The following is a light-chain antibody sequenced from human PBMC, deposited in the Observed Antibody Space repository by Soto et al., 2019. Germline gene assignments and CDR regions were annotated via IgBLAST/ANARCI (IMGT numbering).Light chain of an antibody. CDR2: GAS. Sequence: EIVLTLSPATLSVYTGERATLSCLASQSVSSNLAWYQQKPGQAPRLLIYGASTRATGIPARFSGSGSGTDFTLTISSLQPEDFATYYCQQSYNTLTWTFGQGTNVDI. V-gene: IGKV3-15*01. CDR3: QQSYNTLTWT. CDR1: QSVSSN. J-gene: IGKJ1*01.